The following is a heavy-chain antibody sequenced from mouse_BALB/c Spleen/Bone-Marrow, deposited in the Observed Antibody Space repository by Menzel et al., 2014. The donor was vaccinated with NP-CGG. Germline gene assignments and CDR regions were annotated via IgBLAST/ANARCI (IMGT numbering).Heavy chain of an antibody. CDR3: ARYDGFAY. Sequence: QVQLKESGSVLVRPGASVKLSCKASGYTFTSSWMHWAKQRPGQGLEWIGEIHPNSGNTNYNEKFKGKATLTVDTSSSTVYVDLSSLTSEDSAVYYCARYDGFAYWGQGTLVTVSA. CDR2: IHPNSGNT. D-gene: IGHD2-14*01. J-gene: IGHJ3*01. V-gene: IGHV1S130*01. CDR1: GYTFTSSW.